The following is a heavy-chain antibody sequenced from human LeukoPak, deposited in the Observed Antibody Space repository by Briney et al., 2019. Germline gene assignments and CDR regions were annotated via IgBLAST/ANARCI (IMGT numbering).Heavy chain of an antibody. Sequence: PSETLSLTCAVSGGSFSGYYWSWIRQPPGKGLEWIGEINHSGSTNYNPSLKSRVTISVDTSKNQFSLKLSSVTAADTAVYYCARGRGYNYVWGSYRPYFDYWGQGTLVTVSS. D-gene: IGHD3-16*02. CDR3: ARGRGYNYVWGSYRPYFDY. J-gene: IGHJ4*02. CDR2: INHSGST. V-gene: IGHV4-34*01. CDR1: GGSFSGYY.